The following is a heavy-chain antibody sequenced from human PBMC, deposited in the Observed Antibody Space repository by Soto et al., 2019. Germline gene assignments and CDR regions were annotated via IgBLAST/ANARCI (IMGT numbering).Heavy chain of an antibody. CDR3: AKDADVLRFLEWLLPFDY. CDR2: ISGSGGST. CDR1: GFTFSSYA. J-gene: IGHJ4*02. V-gene: IGHV3-23*01. Sequence: GSLRLSCAASGFTFSSYAMSWVRQAPGKGLEWVSAISGSGGSTYYADSVKGRFTISRDNSKNTLYLQMNSLRAEDTAVYYCAKDADVLRFLEWLLPFDYWGQGTLVTVSS. D-gene: IGHD3-3*01.